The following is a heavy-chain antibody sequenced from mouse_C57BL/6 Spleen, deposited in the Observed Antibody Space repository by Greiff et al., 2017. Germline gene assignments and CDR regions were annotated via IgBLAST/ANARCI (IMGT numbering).Heavy chain of an antibody. J-gene: IGHJ4*01. CDR3: AREASHYYGSSYGAMDY. Sequence: EVHLVESEGGLVQPGSSMKLSCTASGFTFSDYYMAWVRQVPEKGLEWVANINYDGSSTYYLDSLKSRFIISRDNAKNILYLQMSSLKSEDTATYYCAREASHYYGSSYGAMDYWGQGTSVTVSS. V-gene: IGHV5-16*01. CDR2: INYDGSST. D-gene: IGHD1-1*01. CDR1: GFTFSDYY.